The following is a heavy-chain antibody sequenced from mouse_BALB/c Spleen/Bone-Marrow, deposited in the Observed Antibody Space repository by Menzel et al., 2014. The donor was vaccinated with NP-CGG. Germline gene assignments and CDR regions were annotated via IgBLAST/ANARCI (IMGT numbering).Heavy chain of an antibody. CDR3: ARDWDGYYFDY. D-gene: IGHD2-3*01. CDR1: GYSITSGYY. CDR2: ISYDGSN. Sequence: EVQLQQSGPGPVKPSQSLSLTCSVTGYSITSGYYWNWIRQFPGNKLEWMGYISYDGSNNYNPSLKNRISITRDTSKNQFFLRLNSVTTEDTATYYCARDWDGYYFDYWGQGTTLTVSS. V-gene: IGHV3-6*02. J-gene: IGHJ2*01.